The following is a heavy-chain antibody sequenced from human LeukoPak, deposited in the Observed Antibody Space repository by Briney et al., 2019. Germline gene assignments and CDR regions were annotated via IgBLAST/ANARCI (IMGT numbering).Heavy chain of an antibody. CDR3: AKAHCSSTSCSRADN. Sequence: GSLRLSCAASGSTFTRNAMAWVRQAPGKGLEWVSAIDGSGGTTFYADSVKGRVTISRVQSTNTVYLQMNSLRADDTAVYYCAKAHCSSTSCSRADNWGQGTLVTVSS. D-gene: IGHD2-2*01. V-gene: IGHV3-23*01. CDR1: GSTFTRNA. CDR2: IDGSGGTT. J-gene: IGHJ4*02.